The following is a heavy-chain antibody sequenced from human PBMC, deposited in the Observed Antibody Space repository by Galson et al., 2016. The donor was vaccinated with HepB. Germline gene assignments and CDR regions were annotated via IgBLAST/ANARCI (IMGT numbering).Heavy chain of an antibody. J-gene: IGHJ4*02. CDR3: ARGDGYNFH. CDR2: IYYSGST. V-gene: IGHV4-59*01. CDR1: GGSISSYY. Sequence: SETLSLTCTVSGGSISSYYWSWIRQPPGKGLEWIGYIYYSGSTNYNPSLKSRVTISVDTSKNQFSLKLSSVTAADTAVYYCARGDGYNFHWGQGTLVIVSS. D-gene: IGHD5-24*01.